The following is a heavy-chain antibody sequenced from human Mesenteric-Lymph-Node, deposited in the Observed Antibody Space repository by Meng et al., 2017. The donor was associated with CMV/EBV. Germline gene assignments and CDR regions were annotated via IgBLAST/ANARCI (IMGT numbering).Heavy chain of an antibody. D-gene: IGHD2-15*01. Sequence: GESLKISCAASGFIFTTYGMHWVRQAPGEGLEWLAFILYDGTNTYYADSVKGRFTISRDNSNNTLYLQMNSLRPDDTAMYYCARGGPGGGAIPMWGQGTLVTVSS. J-gene: IGHJ4*02. V-gene: IGHV3-30*02. CDR3: ARGGPGGGAIPM. CDR1: GFIFTTYG. CDR2: ILYDGTNT.